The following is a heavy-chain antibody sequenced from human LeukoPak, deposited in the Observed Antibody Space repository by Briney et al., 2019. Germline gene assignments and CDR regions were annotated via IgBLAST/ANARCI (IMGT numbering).Heavy chain of an antibody. CDR2: IIPIFGTA. Sequence: SVKVSCKASEGTFSSYAISWVRQAPGQGLEWMGGIIPIFGTANYAQKFQGRVTITADESTSTAYMELSSLRSEDTAVYYCAREDGSYFSPFDYWGQGTLVTVSS. V-gene: IGHV1-69*13. J-gene: IGHJ4*02. CDR3: AREDGSYFSPFDY. CDR1: EGTFSSYA. D-gene: IGHD1-26*01.